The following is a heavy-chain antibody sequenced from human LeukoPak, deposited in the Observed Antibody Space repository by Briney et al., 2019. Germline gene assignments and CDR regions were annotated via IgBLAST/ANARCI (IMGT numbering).Heavy chain of an antibody. CDR1: GFTFSSYW. J-gene: IGHJ6*02. D-gene: IGHD3-16*01. V-gene: IGHV3-7*03. CDR3: ARGGGLDL. CDR2: INHNGNVN. Sequence: GGSLRLSCAASGFTFSSYWTNWARQAPGKGLEWVASINHNGNVNYYVDSVKGRFTISRDNAKNSLYLQMSNLRAEDTAVYFCARGGGLDLWGQGATVTVSS.